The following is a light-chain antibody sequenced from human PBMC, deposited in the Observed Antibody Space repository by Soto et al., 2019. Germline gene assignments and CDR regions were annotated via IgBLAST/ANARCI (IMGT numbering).Light chain of an antibody. J-gene: IGKJ1*01. V-gene: IGKV3-15*01. CDR2: DAS. CDR3: QQYNNWLWT. Sequence: EFVLTQSPGTLSLSPGERATLSCRASQTVRNNYLAWYQQKPGQAPRLLIYDASTRATGIPARFSGSGSGTEFTLTISSLQSEDFAVYYCQQYNNWLWTFGQGTKVDIK. CDR1: QTVRNN.